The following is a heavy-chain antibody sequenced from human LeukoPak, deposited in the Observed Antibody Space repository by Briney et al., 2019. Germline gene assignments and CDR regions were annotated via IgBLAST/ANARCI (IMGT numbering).Heavy chain of an antibody. CDR3: ARTIFGVVTTKGLGAFDI. Sequence: ASVKVSCKASGDTFSSYAINWVRQAPGQGLEWMGRIIPILGIANYAQKFQGRVTITADKSTSTAYMELSSLRSEDTAVYYCARTIFGVVTTKGLGAFDIWGQGTMVTVSS. CDR2: IIPILGIA. CDR1: GDTFSSYA. V-gene: IGHV1-69*04. D-gene: IGHD3-3*01. J-gene: IGHJ3*02.